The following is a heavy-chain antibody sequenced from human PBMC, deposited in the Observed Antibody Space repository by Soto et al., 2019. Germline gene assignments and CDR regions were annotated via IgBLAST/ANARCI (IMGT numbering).Heavy chain of an antibody. V-gene: IGHV4-31*03. Sequence: QVQLQESGPGLVKPSQTLSLTCTVSGGSISSGGYYWSWIRQHPGQGLEWIGYIYYSGSTYYNPSLKSRVTISVDTSKNQFSLKLSSVTAADTAVYYCARGGDIITGTLNPRLDYWGQGTLVTVSS. J-gene: IGHJ4*02. D-gene: IGHD1-20*01. CDR3: ARGGDIITGTLNPRLDY. CDR1: GGSISSGGYY. CDR2: IYYSGST.